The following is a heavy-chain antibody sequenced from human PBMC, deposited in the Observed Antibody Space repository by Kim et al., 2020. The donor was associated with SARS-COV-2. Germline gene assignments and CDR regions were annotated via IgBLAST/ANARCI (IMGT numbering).Heavy chain of an antibody. D-gene: IGHD5-18*01. J-gene: IGHJ4*02. Sequence: GGSLRLSCAASGFTFSSYSMNWVRQAPGKGLEWVSYITSSTTIYYADSVKGRFTISRDNAKNSLYLQMNSLRDEDTAVYYCARHSYGNYYFDYWGQGTLLTVSS. V-gene: IGHV3-48*02. CDR2: ITSSTTI. CDR1: GFTFSSYS. CDR3: ARHSYGNYYFDY.